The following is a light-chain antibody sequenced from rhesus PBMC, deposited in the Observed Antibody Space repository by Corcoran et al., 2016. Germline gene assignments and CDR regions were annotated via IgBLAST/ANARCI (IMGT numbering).Light chain of an antibody. Sequence: DIQMTQSPSSLSASVGDTVTITCRASQSISSWLAWSQQKPGKAPKLLIYKASTLQSGVPSRFSGSGSGTDFTHTISSLQSEDFTPYYCQQYNSSPFTFGPGTKLDIK. J-gene: IGKJ3*01. CDR2: KAS. V-gene: IGKV1-22*01. CDR3: QQYNSSPFT. CDR1: QSISSW.